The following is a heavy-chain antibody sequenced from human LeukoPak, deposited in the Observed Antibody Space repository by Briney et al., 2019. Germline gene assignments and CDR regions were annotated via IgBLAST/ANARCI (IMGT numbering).Heavy chain of an antibody. CDR1: GYTFTGYY. D-gene: IGHD3-22*01. J-gene: IGHJ4*02. CDR3: ARDHGYDSSGYYSDY. V-gene: IGHV1-2*02. CDR2: INPNSGGT. Sequence: ASVKVSCKASGYTFTGYYMHWVQQAPGQGLEWMGWINPNSGGTNYAQKFQGRVTMTRDTSISTAYMELSRLRSDDTAVYYCARDHGYDSSGYYSDYWGQGTLVTVSS.